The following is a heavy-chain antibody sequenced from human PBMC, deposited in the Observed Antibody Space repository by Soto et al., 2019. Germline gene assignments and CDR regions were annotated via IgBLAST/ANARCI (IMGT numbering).Heavy chain of an antibody. CDR1: GFTFGTTD. V-gene: IGHV3-23*01. J-gene: IGHJ5*02. CDR3: VKNSGWFNT. CDR2: IDGSGGIT. D-gene: IGHD3-10*01. Sequence: GGSLRLSCAASGFTFGTTDMSWVRQAPGEGLEWVSTIDGSGGITYYADPVKGRFTISRDNSRNTVYLQMNSLRGDDTALYYCVKNSGWFNTWGQGALVTVSS.